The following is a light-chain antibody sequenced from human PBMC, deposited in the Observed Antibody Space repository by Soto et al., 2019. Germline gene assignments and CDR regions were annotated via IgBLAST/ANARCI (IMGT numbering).Light chain of an antibody. V-gene: IGKV1-27*01. CDR2: AAS. CDR1: QGITDY. J-gene: IGKJ1*01. CDR3: QNYNSAPWT. Sequence: DIQMTQSPSSLSASVGDRVTITCRASQGITDYLAWYQQKPGQVPNLLIYAASTLQSGVPSRFSGSGSGTDFTLTINGLQPEDVATYYCQNYNSAPWTFGQGTKVEIK.